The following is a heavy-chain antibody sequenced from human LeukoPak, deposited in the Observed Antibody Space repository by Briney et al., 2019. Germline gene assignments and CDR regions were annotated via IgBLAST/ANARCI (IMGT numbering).Heavy chain of an antibody. CDR3: ARDSRPLGGYSYGYDYYYGMDV. J-gene: IGHJ6*02. CDR1: GFTFSSYS. CDR2: ISSSSSYI. Sequence: GGSLRLSCAASGFTFSSYSMNWVRQAPGKGLEWVSSISSSSSYIYYADSVKGRFTISRDNAKNSLYLQMNSLRAEDTAVYYCARDSRPLGGYSYGYDYYYGMDVWGQGTTVTVSS. D-gene: IGHD5-18*01. V-gene: IGHV3-21*04.